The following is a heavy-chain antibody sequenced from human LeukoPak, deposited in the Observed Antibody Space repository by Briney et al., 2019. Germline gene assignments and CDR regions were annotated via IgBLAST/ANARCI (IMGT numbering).Heavy chain of an antibody. CDR3: ARDIYSIAE. V-gene: IGHV3-74*01. J-gene: IGHJ4*02. Sequence: PGGSLRLSCAASGFTYSEYWIHWVRQAPGKGVVWVSLIHSDGGNKKYADSVKGRFTMSRDNAKNMVYLQMNSLRVEDTAVYYCARDIYSIAEWGQGTLVTVSS. D-gene: IGHD3-3*02. CDR1: GFTYSEYW. CDR2: IHSDGGNK.